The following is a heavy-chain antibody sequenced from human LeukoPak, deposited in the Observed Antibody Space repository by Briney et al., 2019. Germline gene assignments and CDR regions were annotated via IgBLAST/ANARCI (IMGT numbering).Heavy chain of an antibody. D-gene: IGHD3-10*01. CDR2: ISSSGSTI. CDR3: ACITKHFDY. V-gene: IGHV3-48*03. Sequence: GGSLRLSCAASGFTFSSYEMNWVRQAPGKGLEWVSYISSSGSTIYYADSVKCRFTISRDNAKNSLYLQMNSLRAKDTAVYYCACITKHFDYWGQGTLVTVSS. CDR1: GFTFSSYE. J-gene: IGHJ4*02.